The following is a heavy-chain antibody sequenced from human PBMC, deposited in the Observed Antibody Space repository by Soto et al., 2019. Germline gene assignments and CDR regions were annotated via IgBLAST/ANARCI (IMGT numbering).Heavy chain of an antibody. J-gene: IGHJ4*02. CDR2: IYYSGNT. CDR3: GTDSGAPFNY. D-gene: IGHD4-17*01. CDR1: GGSITSYY. V-gene: IGHV4-59*01. Sequence: PSETLSLTCTVSGGSITSYYCSWIRQPPGKGLEWIGYIYYSGNTKYNPSLKSRVTISEDTPKNQFSLKLSSLSAADTAVYYCGTDSGAPFNYGAKGILVTVS.